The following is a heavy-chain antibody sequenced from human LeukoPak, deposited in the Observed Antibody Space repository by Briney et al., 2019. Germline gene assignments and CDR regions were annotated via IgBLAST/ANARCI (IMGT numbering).Heavy chain of an antibody. D-gene: IGHD3-22*01. CDR3: ARGGLGVVITRDYYYYGMDV. V-gene: IGHV4-30-4*01. Sequence: SQTLSLTCTVSGGSISGGDYYWSWIRQPPGKGLEWIGYIYYSGSTYYNPSLKSRVTISVDTSKNQFSLKLSSVTAADTAVYYCARGGLGVVITRDYYYYGMDVWGQGTTVTVSS. J-gene: IGHJ6*02. CDR2: IYYSGST. CDR1: GGSISGGDYY.